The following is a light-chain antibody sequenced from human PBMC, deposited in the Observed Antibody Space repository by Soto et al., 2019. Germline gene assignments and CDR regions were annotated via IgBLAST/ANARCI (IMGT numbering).Light chain of an antibody. J-gene: IGKJ1*01. CDR1: QTIDSW. CDR3: QQYNSYWT. CDR2: DAS. Sequence: IQMTQSPSTLSASVGDRVAITCRASQTIDSWLAWYQQKPGKAPKLLIYDASSLESGVPSRFSGSGSGTEFTLTISSLQPDDFATYYCQQYNSYWTFGQGTKVDI. V-gene: IGKV1-5*01.